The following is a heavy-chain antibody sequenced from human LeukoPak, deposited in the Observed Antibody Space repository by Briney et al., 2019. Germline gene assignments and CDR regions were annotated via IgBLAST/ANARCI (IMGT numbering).Heavy chain of an antibody. CDR3: AALDRYQLLEYFQH. V-gene: IGHV4-30-2*01. CDR2: IYHSGST. D-gene: IGHD2-2*01. CDR1: GGSISSGGYS. Sequence: SQTLSLTCAVSGGSISSGGYSWSWIRQPPGKGLEWIGYIYHSGSTNYNPSLKSRVTMSVDTSKNQFSLKLSSVTAADTAVYYCAALDRYQLLEYFQHWGQGTLVTVSS. J-gene: IGHJ1*01.